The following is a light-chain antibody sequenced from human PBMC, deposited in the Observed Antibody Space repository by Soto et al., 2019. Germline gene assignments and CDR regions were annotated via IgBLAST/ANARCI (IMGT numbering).Light chain of an antibody. Sequence: DIQMTQSPSTLSGSVGDRVTITCRASQTISSWLAWYQQKPGKAPKILIYKASTLKSGVPSRFRGSGSGTEFTLTISSLQPDDFSTYSCQQYNSYSWTFGQGTKVDIK. CDR2: KAS. J-gene: IGKJ1*01. CDR3: QQYNSYSWT. CDR1: QTISSW. V-gene: IGKV1-5*03.